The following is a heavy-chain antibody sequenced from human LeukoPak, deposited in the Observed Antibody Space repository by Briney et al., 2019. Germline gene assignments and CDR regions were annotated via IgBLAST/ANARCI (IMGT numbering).Heavy chain of an antibody. Sequence: GASVKVSCKASGGTFISYAISWVRQAPGQGLEWMGGIIPIFGTANYAQKFQGRVTITADESTSTAYMELSSLRSEDTAVYYCARENRAYYDSSGYYSFDYWGQGTLVTVSS. V-gene: IGHV1-69*13. CDR1: GGTFISYA. CDR3: ARENRAYYDSSGYYSFDY. J-gene: IGHJ4*02. CDR2: IIPIFGTA. D-gene: IGHD3-22*01.